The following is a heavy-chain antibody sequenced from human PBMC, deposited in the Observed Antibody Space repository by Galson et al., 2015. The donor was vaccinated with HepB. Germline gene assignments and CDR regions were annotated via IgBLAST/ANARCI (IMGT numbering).Heavy chain of an antibody. D-gene: IGHD2-15*01. CDR3: AKAGDIVVVVAAYFDY. V-gene: IGHV3-23*01. Sequence: SLRLSCAASGFTFSSYAMSWVRQAPGKGLEWVSAISGSGGSTYYADSVKGRFTISRDNSKNTLYLQMNSLRAEDTAVYYCAKAGDIVVVVAAYFDYWGQGTLVTVSS. CDR1: GFTFSSYA. CDR2: ISGSGGST. J-gene: IGHJ4*02.